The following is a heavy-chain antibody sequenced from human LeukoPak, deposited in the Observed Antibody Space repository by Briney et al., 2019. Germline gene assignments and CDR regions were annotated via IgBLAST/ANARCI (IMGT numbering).Heavy chain of an antibody. CDR1: GFTFSSYD. Sequence: PGGSLRLSCAASGFTFSSYDMHWVRQATGKGLEWVSAIGTAGDTYYPGSVKGRFTISRENAKNSLYLQMNSLRAGDTAVYYCASFSFLTAGFDPWGQGTLVTVSS. CDR2: IGTAGDT. CDR3: ASFSFLTAGFDP. D-gene: IGHD2/OR15-2a*01. V-gene: IGHV3-13*01. J-gene: IGHJ5*02.